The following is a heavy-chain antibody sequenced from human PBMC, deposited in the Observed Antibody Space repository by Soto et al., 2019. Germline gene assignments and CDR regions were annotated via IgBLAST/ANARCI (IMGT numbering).Heavy chain of an antibody. CDR3: ATGDVDTAIVNYYYGMDV. D-gene: IGHD5-18*01. CDR1: GGTFSSYA. J-gene: IGHJ6*02. V-gene: IGHV1-69*12. CDR2: IIPIFGTA. Sequence: QVQLVQSGAEVKKPGSSVKVSCKASGGTFSSYAISWVRQAPGQGLEWMGGIIPIFGTANYAQKFQGRVTITADESTSTAYMELSSLRSEDTAVYYCATGDVDTAIVNYYYGMDVWGQGTTVTVSS.